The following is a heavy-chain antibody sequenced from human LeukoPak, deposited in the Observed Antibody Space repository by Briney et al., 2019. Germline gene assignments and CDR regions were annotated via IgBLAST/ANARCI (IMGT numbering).Heavy chain of an antibody. CDR1: GASISSSTYY. V-gene: IGHV4-39*01. CDR3: ARRGGLGIRGDYYFDY. Sequence: PSETLSLTCTVSGASISSSTYYWSWIRQPPGKGLEWIGSFDYSGSIYYNPSLQSRVTISVDTSKNQFSLKLSSVTAADTAVYYCARRGGLGIRGDYYFDYWGQGTVVTVSS. CDR2: FDYSGSI. J-gene: IGHJ4*02. D-gene: IGHD3-16*01.